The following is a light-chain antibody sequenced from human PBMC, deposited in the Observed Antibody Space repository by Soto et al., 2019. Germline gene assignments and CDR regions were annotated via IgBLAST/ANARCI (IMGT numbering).Light chain of an antibody. V-gene: IGLV2-8*01. CDR2: EVN. J-gene: IGLJ1*01. CDR3: SSHGGNSPYV. Sequence: QSALTQPPSASGSPGQSVAISCTGATSDIGGYNYVSWYQQHPGKAPKLKIHEVNKRPSGVPDRFSGSKSGNTASLTVSGLQAEDEADYYCSSHGGNSPYVFGTGTKVTVL. CDR1: TSDIGGYNY.